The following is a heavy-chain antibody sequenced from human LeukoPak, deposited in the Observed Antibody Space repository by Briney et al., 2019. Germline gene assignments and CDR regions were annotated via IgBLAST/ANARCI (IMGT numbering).Heavy chain of an antibody. Sequence: PGGSLRLSCAASGFTFSSYSMNWVRQAPGKGLEWVSSISSSSSYIYYADSVKGRFTISRDNAKNSLYLQMNSLRAEDTAVYYCARWPAAKGYYYYYGMDVWGQGTTVTVSS. J-gene: IGHJ6*02. CDR2: ISSSSSYI. CDR3: ARWPAAKGYYYYYGMDV. CDR1: GFTFSSYS. D-gene: IGHD2-2*01. V-gene: IGHV3-21*01.